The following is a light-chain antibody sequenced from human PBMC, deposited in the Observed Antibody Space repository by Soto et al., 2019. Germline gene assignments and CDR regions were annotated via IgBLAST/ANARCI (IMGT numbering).Light chain of an antibody. CDR2: GAS. CDR1: QGISSY. V-gene: IGKV1-9*01. CDR3: QQLNSYWYN. Sequence: DIQLTQSPSFLSASVGDRVTITCRASQGISSYLAWYQQKPGKAPKLLINGASTLQSGVPSRFSGSGSGTEFTLTINSLQPEDIGTYYCQQLNSYWYNFDQGTKLEI. J-gene: IGKJ2*01.